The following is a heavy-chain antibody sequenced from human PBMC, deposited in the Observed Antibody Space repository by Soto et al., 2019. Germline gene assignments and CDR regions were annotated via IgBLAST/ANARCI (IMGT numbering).Heavy chain of an antibody. V-gene: IGHV3-30-3*01. J-gene: IGHJ3*02. CDR3: ARGYDSSGYYYHDAFDI. D-gene: IGHD3-22*01. Sequence: GGCIRLSCAASGFTFCNAWMSWVRTAPGKWLEWVAVISYDGSNKYYADSVKGRFTISRDNCKNTLYLQMNSLRAEDTAVYYCARGYDSSGYYYHDAFDIWGQGTMVTVSS. CDR1: GFTFCNAW. CDR2: ISYDGSNK.